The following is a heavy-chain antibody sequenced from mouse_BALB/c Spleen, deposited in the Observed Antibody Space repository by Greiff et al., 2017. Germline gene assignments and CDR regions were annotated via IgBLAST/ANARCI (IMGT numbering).Heavy chain of an antibody. CDR3: ARGYDGYYWFAY. Sequence: EVKVVESGGGLVQPGGSLRLSCATSGFTFTDYYMSWVRQPPGKALEWLGFIRNKANGYTTEYSASVKGRFTISRDNSQSILYLQMNTLRAEDSATYYCARGYDGYYWFAYWGQGTLVTVSA. V-gene: IGHV7-3*02. CDR1: GFTFTDYY. CDR2: IRNKANGYTT. J-gene: IGHJ3*01. D-gene: IGHD2-3*01.